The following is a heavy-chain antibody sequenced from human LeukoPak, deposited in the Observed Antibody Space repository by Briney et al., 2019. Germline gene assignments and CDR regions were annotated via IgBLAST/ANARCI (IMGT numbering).Heavy chain of an antibody. V-gene: IGHV1-2*02. CDR2: INPNSFGT. D-gene: IGHD5-18*01. J-gene: IGHJ6*02. Sequence: GASVKVSCEASGYTFTDYYIHWVRQAPGQGLEWMGWINPNSFGTNYAQKFQGRVTMTRDTSISTAYMELSRLRSDDTAVYYCARVPLYSYGYGLASDYYGMDVWGQGTTVTVSS. CDR3: ARVPLYSYGYGLASDYYGMDV. CDR1: GYTFTDYY.